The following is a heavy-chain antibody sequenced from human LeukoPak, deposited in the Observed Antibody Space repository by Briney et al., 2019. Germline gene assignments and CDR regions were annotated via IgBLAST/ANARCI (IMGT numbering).Heavy chain of an antibody. J-gene: IGHJ3*02. CDR3: VRDWEGFNFDI. V-gene: IGHV4-59*02. D-gene: IGHD1-26*01. CDR1: GGSVRSYY. CDR2: IHNSGST. Sequence: SETLSLTCTVSGGSVRSYYWSWIRQPPGEGLEWIAYIHNSGSTNYNPSLKSRVTISVDTSKNQFSLKLSSVTAADTAVYYCVRDWEGFNFDIWGQGTMVTVSS.